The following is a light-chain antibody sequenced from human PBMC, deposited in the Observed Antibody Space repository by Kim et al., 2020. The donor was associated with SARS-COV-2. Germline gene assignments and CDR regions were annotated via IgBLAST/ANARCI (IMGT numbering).Light chain of an antibody. CDR3: HNRLGFT. CDR1: QSISRW. CDR2: QAS. V-gene: IGKV1-5*03. Sequence: DIQLTQSPSTLSASVGDRATIICRASQSISRWLAWYQQKPGKVPKLLIYQASNLKSGVPSRFSGSASGTEFTLTISSLQPDDFATYYCHNRLGFTFCPRAKVDIK. J-gene: IGKJ3*01.